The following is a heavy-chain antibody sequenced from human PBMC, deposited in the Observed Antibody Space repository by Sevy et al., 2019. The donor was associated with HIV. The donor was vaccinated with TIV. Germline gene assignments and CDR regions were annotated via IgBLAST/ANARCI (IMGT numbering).Heavy chain of an antibody. CDR2: IYRSGST. J-gene: IGHJ5*02. CDR3: ARGFDTPRGFDP. D-gene: IGHD3-10*01. V-gene: IGHV4-4*02. CDR1: GGSISSSNW. Sequence: SETLSRTCGVSGGSISSSNWWHWVRQPPGKGLEWIGEIYRSGSTNYNPSLKSRVTISVDNSKNQFSLKLNSVTAADTAVYYCARGFDTPRGFDPWGQGTLVTISS.